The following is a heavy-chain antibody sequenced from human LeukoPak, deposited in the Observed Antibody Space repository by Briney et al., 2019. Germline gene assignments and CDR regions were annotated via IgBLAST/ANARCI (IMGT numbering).Heavy chain of an antibody. J-gene: IGHJ5*02. CDR2: IYYSGST. Sequence: PSQTLSLTCTVSGGSISSSSYYWGWVRQPPGKGLEWIGSIYYSGSTYYNPSLKSRVTISVDTSKNQFSLKLSSVTAADTAVYYCARQPSASAYCSSTSCYRPYWFDPWGQGTLVTVSS. V-gene: IGHV4-39*01. CDR1: GGSISSSSYY. CDR3: ARQPSASAYCSSTSCYRPYWFDP. D-gene: IGHD2-2*01.